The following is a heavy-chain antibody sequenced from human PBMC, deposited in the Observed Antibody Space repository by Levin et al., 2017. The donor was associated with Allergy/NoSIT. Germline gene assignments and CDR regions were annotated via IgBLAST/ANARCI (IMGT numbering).Heavy chain of an antibody. CDR2: ISGSGGGT. J-gene: IGHJ4*02. Sequence: GGSLRLSCASSGSTFSSYAMNWVRQAPGKGLEWVSVISGSGGGTYYADSVKGRFTISRDNSKNTLYLQMNSLRAEDTAVDYFAKGTVNWNQYIFDYWGQGTLVAVSS. CDR1: GSTFSSYA. D-gene: IGHD1-1*01. CDR3: AKGTVNWNQYIFDY. V-gene: IGHV3-23*01.